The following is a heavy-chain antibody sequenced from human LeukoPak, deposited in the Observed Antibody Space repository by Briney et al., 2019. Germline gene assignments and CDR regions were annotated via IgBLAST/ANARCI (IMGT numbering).Heavy chain of an antibody. V-gene: IGHV3-30*18. J-gene: IGHJ6*04. CDR3: AKCRVATIGGPYYYYGMDV. D-gene: IGHD5-12*01. Sequence: GGSLRLSCAASGFTFSSYGMHWVRQAPGKGLEWVAVISYDGSNKYCADSVKGRFTTSRDNSKNTLYLQMNSLRAEDTAVYYCAKCRVATIGGPYYYYGMDVWGKGTTVTVSS. CDR2: ISYDGSNK. CDR1: GFTFSSYG.